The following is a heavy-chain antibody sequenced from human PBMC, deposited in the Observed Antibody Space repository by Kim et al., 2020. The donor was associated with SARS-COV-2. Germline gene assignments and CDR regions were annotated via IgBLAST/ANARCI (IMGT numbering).Heavy chain of an antibody. D-gene: IGHD1-26*01. CDR2: ISYDGSNK. CDR3: AAEIVY. V-gene: IGHV3-30-3*01. Sequence: GGSLRLSCAASGFTFSSYAMHWVRQAPGKGLEWVAVISYDGSNKYYADSVKGRFTISRDNSKNTLYLQMNSLRAEDTAVYYCAAEIVYWGQGTLVTVSS. CDR1: GFTFSSYA. J-gene: IGHJ4*02.